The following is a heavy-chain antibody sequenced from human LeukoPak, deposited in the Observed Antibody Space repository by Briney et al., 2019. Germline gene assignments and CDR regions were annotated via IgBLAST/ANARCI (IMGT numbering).Heavy chain of an antibody. CDR3: ARDSYSSSWHAFDI. Sequence: RAGGSLRLTCAASGFTFDDYGMSWVRQAPGKGLEWVSGINWNGGSTGYADSVKGRFTISRDNAKNSLYLQMNSLRAEDTALYYCARDSYSSSWHAFDIWGQGTMVTVSS. CDR2: INWNGGST. V-gene: IGHV3-20*04. D-gene: IGHD6-13*01. J-gene: IGHJ3*02. CDR1: GFTFDDYG.